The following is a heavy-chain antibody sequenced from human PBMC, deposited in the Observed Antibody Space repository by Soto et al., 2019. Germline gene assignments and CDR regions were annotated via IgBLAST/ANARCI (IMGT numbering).Heavy chain of an antibody. J-gene: IGHJ5*02. D-gene: IGHD6-19*01. CDR1: GFTVSSNY. CDR2: IYSGVST. Sequence: EVQLVESGGGLVQPGGSLRLSCAASGFTVSSNYMSWVRQAPGKGLEWVSIIYSGVSTYYADSVKGRFTISRDIFKNTLYLQMNSLRAEDTAMYYCARLLEASSGWKNGWYDPWGQGTLVTVSS. V-gene: IGHV3-66*04. CDR3: ARLLEASSGWKNGWYDP.